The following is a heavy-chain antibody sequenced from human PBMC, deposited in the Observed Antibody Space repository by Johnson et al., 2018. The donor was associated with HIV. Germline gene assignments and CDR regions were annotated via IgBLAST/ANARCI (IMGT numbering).Heavy chain of an antibody. CDR2: IYSGGNT. CDR1: GFTVSSNY. J-gene: IGHJ3*01. D-gene: IGHD3-10*01. V-gene: IGHV3-66*01. Sequence: VQLVESGGGLVQPGGSLRLSCAASGFTVSSNYMSWVRQAPGKGLEWVSVIYSGGNTYYADSVKGRFTISRDNSKNTLYLQMNSLKTEDTAVYYCTAPLGRFRDLLGAFDLWGQGTMVTVSS. CDR3: TAPLGRFRDLLGAFDL.